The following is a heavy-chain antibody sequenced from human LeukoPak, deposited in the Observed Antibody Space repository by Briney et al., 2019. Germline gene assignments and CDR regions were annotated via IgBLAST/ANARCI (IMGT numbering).Heavy chain of an antibody. D-gene: IGHD2-15*01. CDR2: ISAYNGNT. CDR3: ARIAATLNWSDP. V-gene: IGHV1-18*01. Sequence: GASVKVSCKASGGTFSSYGISWVRQAPGQGLEWMGWISAYNGNTNYAQKLQGRVTMTTDTSTSTAYMELRSLRSDDTAVYYCARIAATLNWSDPWGQGTPVTVSS. J-gene: IGHJ5*02. CDR1: GGTFSSYG.